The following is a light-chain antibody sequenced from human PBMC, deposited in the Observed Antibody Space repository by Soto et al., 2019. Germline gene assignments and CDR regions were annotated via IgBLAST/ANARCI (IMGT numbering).Light chain of an antibody. V-gene: IGKV3-11*01. CDR3: QQRSSWPLT. CDR2: DAS. CDR1: QSVNTY. J-gene: IGKJ1*01. Sequence: EIVLTQSPATLSLSPGERVSLSCRASQSVNTYFAWYQQKPGQAPRLPIYDASSRATGIPARFSGSGSGTDFTLTISSLEPEDFAIYYCQQRSSWPLTFGHGTRVEI.